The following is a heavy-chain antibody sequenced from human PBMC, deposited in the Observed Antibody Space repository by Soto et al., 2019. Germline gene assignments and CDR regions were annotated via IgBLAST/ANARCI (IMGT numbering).Heavy chain of an antibody. D-gene: IGHD1-26*01. J-gene: IGHJ4*02. CDR3: ARDHIVGATMDY. CDR1: GFIFSNYA. V-gene: IGHV3-23*01. CDR2: ISGSGDYT. Sequence: GSLRLSCVASGFIFSNYAMNWVRQAPGKGLEWVSTISGSGDYTYYADSVKGRFTISRDNAKNTLYLQMNSLRAEDTAVYYCARDHIVGATMDYWGQGTLVTVSS.